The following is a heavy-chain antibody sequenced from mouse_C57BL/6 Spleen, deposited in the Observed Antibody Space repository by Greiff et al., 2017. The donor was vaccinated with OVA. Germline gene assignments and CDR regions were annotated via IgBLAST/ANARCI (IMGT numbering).Heavy chain of an antibody. CDR1: GFTFSSYA. J-gene: IGHJ2*01. Sequence: EVQLVESGGGLVKPGGSLKLSCAASGFTFSSYAMSWVRQTPEKRLEWVATISDGGSYTYYPDNVKGRFTISRDNAKNNLYLQMSHLKSEDTAMYYCAREDSFDYWGQGTTLTVSS. CDR2: ISDGGSYT. CDR3: AREDSFDY. V-gene: IGHV5-4*01.